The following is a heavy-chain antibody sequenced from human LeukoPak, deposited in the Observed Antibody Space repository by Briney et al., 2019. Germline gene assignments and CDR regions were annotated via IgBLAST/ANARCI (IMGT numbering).Heavy chain of an antibody. Sequence: SETLSLTCTASGGSITNNHYYWGWIRHPPGKGLEWIGTIFHIGSTYYNPSLESRVTISVDTSKSQFSLNLRSVTAADTALYYCARHVPSALRVVVVTSDWYFDLWGRGTLVTVSS. CDR1: GGSITNNHYY. J-gene: IGHJ2*01. D-gene: IGHD2-21*02. CDR3: ARHVPSALRVVVVTSDWYFDL. CDR2: IFHIGST. V-gene: IGHV4-39*01.